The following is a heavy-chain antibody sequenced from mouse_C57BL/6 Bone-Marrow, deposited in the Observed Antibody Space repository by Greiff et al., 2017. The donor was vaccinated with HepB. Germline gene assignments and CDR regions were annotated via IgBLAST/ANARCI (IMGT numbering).Heavy chain of an antibody. CDR2: IYPGGGYT. CDR1: GYTFTNYW. Sequence: VQLKESGAELVRPGTSVKMSCKASGYTFTNYWIGWAKQRPGHGLEGIGDIYPGGGYTNYNEKFKGKATLTADKSSSTAYMQFSSLTSEDSAIYYCARWGHYFDYWGQGTTLTVSS. J-gene: IGHJ2*01. CDR3: ARWGHYFDY. V-gene: IGHV1-63*01.